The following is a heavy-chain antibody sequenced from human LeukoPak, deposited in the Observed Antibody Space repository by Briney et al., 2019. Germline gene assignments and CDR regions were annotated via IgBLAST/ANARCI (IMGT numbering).Heavy chain of an antibody. Sequence: PGGSLRLSCAASGFTFSSYAMSWVRQAPGKGLEWVSSISGSGGSTSYADSVKGRVTISRDNSKSTLSLQMNSLRVEDTAVYYCAREWTATIGYYGMDVWGQGTTVTVSS. V-gene: IGHV3-23*01. J-gene: IGHJ6*02. CDR2: ISGSGGST. CDR3: AREWTATIGYYGMDV. CDR1: GFTFSSYA. D-gene: IGHD1-7*01.